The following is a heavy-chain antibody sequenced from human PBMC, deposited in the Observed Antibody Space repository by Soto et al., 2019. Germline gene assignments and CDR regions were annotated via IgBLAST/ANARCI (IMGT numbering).Heavy chain of an antibody. D-gene: IGHD6-13*01. CDR3: ARSGRAAAGTGGSYYYYGMDV. V-gene: IGHV5-51*01. J-gene: IGHJ6*02. Sequence: ESLKISCKGSGYSFTSYWIGWVRQMPGKGLEWMGIIYPGDSDTRYSPSFQGQVTISADKSISTAYLQWSSLKASDTAMYYCARSGRAAAGTGGSYYYYGMDVWGQGTTVTVSS. CDR2: IYPGDSDT. CDR1: GYSFTSYW.